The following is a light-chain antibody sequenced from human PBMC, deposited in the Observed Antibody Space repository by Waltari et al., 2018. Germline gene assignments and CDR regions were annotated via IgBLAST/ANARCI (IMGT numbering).Light chain of an antibody. V-gene: IGKV2-30*01. Sequence: AVMTQSPLSLPVTLGKPASISSKSNQSLVFSDGNTYLNWFHQRPGQSPRRLLQKVSNRDSGVPDRCSGSGSVIDFPLKSSRVEADDVGIFYCMQGSSWPFTFGPGTRVDIK. CDR2: KVS. CDR3: MQGSSWPFT. CDR1: QSLVFSDGNTY. J-gene: IGKJ3*01.